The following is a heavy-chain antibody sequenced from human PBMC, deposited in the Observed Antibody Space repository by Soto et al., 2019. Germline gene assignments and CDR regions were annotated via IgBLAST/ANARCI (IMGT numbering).Heavy chain of an antibody. CDR3: ARPANTVADHFDL. J-gene: IGHJ4*02. V-gene: IGHV5-51*01. D-gene: IGHD4-17*01. CDR1: GYTFTIYW. Sequence: GESLKISCQVSGYTFTIYWIGWVRQPPGKGLEWMGIIYPSDSDTRYSPSFQGQVTISADQSINTAYLQWDSLKASDTAIYYCARPANTVADHFDLWGQGTPVTVSS. CDR2: IYPSDSDT.